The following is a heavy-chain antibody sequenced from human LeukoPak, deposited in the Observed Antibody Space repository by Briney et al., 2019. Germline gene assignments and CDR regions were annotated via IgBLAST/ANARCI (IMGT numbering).Heavy chain of an antibody. CDR3: ARGDYYGSGSYFPYYLYCYMDV. Sequence: ASVKLSCKASGYTFTGYYMHWVRQAPGQGLEWMGWINPNSGGTNYAQTFQGRVTMTRDTSISTAYMEMSRLRADDTAVYYCARGDYYGSGSYFPYYLYCYMDVWGKGTTVSVSS. D-gene: IGHD3-10*01. V-gene: IGHV1-2*02. CDR2: INPNSGGT. CDR1: GYTFTGYY. J-gene: IGHJ6*03.